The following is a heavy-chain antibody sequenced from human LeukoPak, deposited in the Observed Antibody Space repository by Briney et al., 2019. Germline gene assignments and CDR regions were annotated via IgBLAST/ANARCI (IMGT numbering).Heavy chain of an antibody. CDR3: ARTEYYYDSSGCYPTFDY. D-gene: IGHD3-22*01. CDR1: GHTFTSYG. CDR2: ISAYSGNT. V-gene: IGHV1-18*01. J-gene: IGHJ4*02. Sequence: ASVKVSCKASGHTFTSYGISWVRQAPGQGLEWMGWISAYSGNTNYAQKLQGRVTMTTDTSTSTAYMELRSLRSDDTAVYYCARTEYYYDSSGCYPTFDYWGQGTLVTVSS.